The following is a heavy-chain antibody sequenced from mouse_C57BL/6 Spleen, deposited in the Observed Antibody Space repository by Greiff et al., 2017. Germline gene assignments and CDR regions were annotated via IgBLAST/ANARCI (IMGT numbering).Heavy chain of an antibody. V-gene: IGHV2-5*01. CDR2: IWRGGST. J-gene: IGHJ1*03. Sequence: VKLMESGPGLVQPSQSLSITCTVSGFSLTSYGVHWVRQSPGKGLEWLGVIWRGGSTDYNAAFMSRLSITKDNSKSQVFFKMNSLQADDTAIYYCAKGEVVASRYFDVWGTGTTVTVSS. D-gene: IGHD1-1*01. CDR3: AKGEVVASRYFDV. CDR1: GFSLTSYG.